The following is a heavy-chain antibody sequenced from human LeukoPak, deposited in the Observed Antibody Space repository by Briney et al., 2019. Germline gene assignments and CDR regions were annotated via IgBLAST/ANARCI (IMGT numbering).Heavy chain of an antibody. CDR2: IRQDGSEK. CDR1: GFSLSYYE. J-gene: IGHJ4*01. V-gene: IGHV3-7*01. Sequence: PGGSLRLSCAASGFSLSYYEMNWVRQAPGRGPEWVASIRQDGSEKTYVDSVKGRFTISRDNTKNSLSLQLNGLRAEDTAVYYCARDGTAAGLYFDLWGQGTLVNFSS. D-gene: IGHD6-13*01. CDR3: ARDGTAAGLYFDL.